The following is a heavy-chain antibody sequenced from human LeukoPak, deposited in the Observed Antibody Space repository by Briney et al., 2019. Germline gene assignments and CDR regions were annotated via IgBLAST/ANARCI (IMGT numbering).Heavy chain of an antibody. CDR2: ISKDGSIT. CDR1: GVDFSRAA. D-gene: IGHD3-22*01. V-gene: IGHV3-30*04. CDR3: AKRGVVIRVILVGFHKEAYYFDT. J-gene: IGHJ4*02. Sequence: PGGSLRLSCEVSGVDFSRAAMYWVRQAPGKGLEWVGVISKDGSITAYSDSVKGRFTISRDNPKNTLYLQMNRLRAEDTAVYFCAKRGVVIRVILVGFHKEAYYFDTWGQGVLVTVSS.